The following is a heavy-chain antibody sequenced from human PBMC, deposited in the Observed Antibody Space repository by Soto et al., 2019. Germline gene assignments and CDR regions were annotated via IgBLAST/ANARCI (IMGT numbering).Heavy chain of an antibody. CDR2: IGGTGVAK. Sequence: DVQLLESGGALVQPGGSLRLSCVASGFTFSSSAMNWVRQAPGKGLEWVSTIGGTGVAKYYADSVKGRFTISRDNSNNTVFLQMNRLRAEDAAVYYCAQDRYAGATTWNVYWGQGTLVTVSS. D-gene: IGHD1-26*01. J-gene: IGHJ4*02. CDR1: GFTFSSSA. CDR3: AQDRYAGATTWNVY. V-gene: IGHV3-23*01.